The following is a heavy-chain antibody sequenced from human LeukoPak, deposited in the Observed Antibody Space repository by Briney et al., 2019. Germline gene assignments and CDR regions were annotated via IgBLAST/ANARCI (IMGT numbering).Heavy chain of an antibody. CDR2: VSSSGANT. J-gene: IGHJ4*02. CDR3: ARDQHYATDY. Sequence: ASVKVSCKASGYMFTSYNMQWVRQAPGQGLEWMGMVSSSGANTKYAQKLRGRVTMTSDTSTSTVYMELSSLISDDTAVYYCARDQHYATDYWGQGTLVTVCS. V-gene: IGHV1-46*03. D-gene: IGHD2-2*01. CDR1: GYMFTSYN.